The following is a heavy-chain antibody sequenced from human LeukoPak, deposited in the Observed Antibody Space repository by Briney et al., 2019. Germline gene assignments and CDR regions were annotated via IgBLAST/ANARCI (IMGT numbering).Heavy chain of an antibody. CDR2: ISDTGAGT. CDR1: GFTFNDYA. V-gene: IGHV3-23*01. Sequence: GGSVRLSCAASGFTFNDYAMTWVRQAPGKGLEWVSSISDTGAGTYYADTVKGRFTISRDNSKNTLFLQMNSLRAEDTAVYSCAKNQWELTDWGQGTLVTVSS. CDR3: AKNQWELTD. J-gene: IGHJ4*02. D-gene: IGHD1-26*01.